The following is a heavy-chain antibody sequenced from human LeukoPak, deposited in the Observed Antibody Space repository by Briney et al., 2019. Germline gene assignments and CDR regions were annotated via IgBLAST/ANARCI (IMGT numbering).Heavy chain of an antibody. CDR1: GFTFSCYA. CDR3: ARDPAMAVYYYGMDV. V-gene: IGHV3-23*01. D-gene: IGHD5-18*01. J-gene: IGHJ6*02. CDR2: ISGSGGST. Sequence: GGSLRLSCAASGFTFSCYAMSWVRQAPGKGLEWVSAISGSGGSTYYADSVKGRFTISRDNAKNSLYLQMNSLRAEDTAVYYCARDPAMAVYYYGMDVWGQGTTVTVSS.